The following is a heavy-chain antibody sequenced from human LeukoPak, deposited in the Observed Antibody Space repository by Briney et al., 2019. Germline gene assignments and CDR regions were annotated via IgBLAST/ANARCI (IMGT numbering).Heavy chain of an antibody. CDR3: ARDAIGESGYSYAEYYYYMDV. Sequence: GRSLRLSCAASGFTFSSYAMHWVRQAPGKGLEWVAVISYDGSNKYYADSVKGRFTISRDNSKNTLYLQMNSLRAEDTAVYYCARDAIGESGYSYAEYYYYMDVWGKGTTVTVSS. CDR1: GFTFSSYA. V-gene: IGHV3-30*04. D-gene: IGHD5-18*01. CDR2: ISYDGSNK. J-gene: IGHJ6*03.